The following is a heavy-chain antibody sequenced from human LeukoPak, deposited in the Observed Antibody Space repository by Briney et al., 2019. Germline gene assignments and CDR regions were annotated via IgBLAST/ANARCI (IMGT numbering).Heavy chain of an antibody. Sequence: RGESLQISCKGSGYSFTSYWIGWVRQMPGKGLEWMGIIYPGDSDTRYSLSFQGQVTISADKSISTASLQWSSLKASDTAMYYCARLSAVPRGEFDYWGQGTLVTVSS. CDR2: IYPGDSDT. J-gene: IGHJ4*02. D-gene: IGHD3-16*01. CDR3: ARLSAVPRGEFDY. V-gene: IGHV5-51*01. CDR1: GYSFTSYW.